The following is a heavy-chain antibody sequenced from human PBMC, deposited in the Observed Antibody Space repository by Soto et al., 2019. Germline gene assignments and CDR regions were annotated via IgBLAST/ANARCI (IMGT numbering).Heavy chain of an antibody. CDR1: AGSISSNY. CDR3: ARYRREAVAGYTLDN. J-gene: IGHJ4*02. Sequence: SETLSLTCTVSAGSISSNYWTWIRQPPGKGLEWIGCVYNSGRTNYNPSLKSRVTISEDTSKSQFSLKVNSMTAADTAVYYCARYRREAVAGYTLDNWGQGILVTVSS. V-gene: IGHV4-59*01. D-gene: IGHD6-13*01. CDR2: VYNSGRT.